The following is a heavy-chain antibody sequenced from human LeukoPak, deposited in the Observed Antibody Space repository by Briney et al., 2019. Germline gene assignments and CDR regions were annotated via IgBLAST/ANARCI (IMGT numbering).Heavy chain of an antibody. V-gene: IGHV4-59*12. CDR3: ARSVGAVTTPYFDY. CDR1: GGSISSYY. J-gene: IGHJ4*02. Sequence: SETLSLTCTVPGGSISSYYWSWIRQPPGKGLEWIGYISYSGRTNYNPSLKSRVTISVDTSKNQFSLKLSSVTAADTAVYYCARSVGAVTTPYFDYWGQGTLVTVSS. D-gene: IGHD4-11*01. CDR2: ISYSGRT.